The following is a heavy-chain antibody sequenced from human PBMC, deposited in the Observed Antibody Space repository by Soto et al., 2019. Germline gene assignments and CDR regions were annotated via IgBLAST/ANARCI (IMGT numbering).Heavy chain of an antibody. CDR2: IDPSDSYT. D-gene: IGHD1-26*01. V-gene: IGHV5-10-1*01. CDR1: GYSFTSYW. J-gene: IGHJ6*02. Sequence: GESLKISCKGSGYSFTSYWISWVRQMPGKGLEWMGRIDPSDSYTNYSPSFQGHVTISADKSISTAYLQWSSLEASDTAMYYCASHNSRDYYYGMDVWGQGTTVTVSS. CDR3: ASHNSRDYYYGMDV.